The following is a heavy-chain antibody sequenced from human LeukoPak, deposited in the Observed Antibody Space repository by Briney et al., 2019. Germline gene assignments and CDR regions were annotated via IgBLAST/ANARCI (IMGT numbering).Heavy chain of an antibody. CDR3: ARDVNLLFFDV. D-gene: IGHD2/OR15-2a*01. CDR2: IWFDGSNK. J-gene: IGHJ2*01. V-gene: IGHV3-33*01. Sequence: GRSLRLSCTASGFTFLSYGMHWVRQAPGKGLEWVAIIWFDGSNKYYGDPVKGRFTISRDNSKNTVYLQMNSLRADDTAVYYCARDVNLLFFDVWGRGSLVTVSS. CDR1: GFTFLSYG.